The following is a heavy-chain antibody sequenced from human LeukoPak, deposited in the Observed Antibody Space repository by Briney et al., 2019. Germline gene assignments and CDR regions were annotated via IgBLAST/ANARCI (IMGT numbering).Heavy chain of an antibody. CDR1: GGTFSSYA. J-gene: IGHJ5*02. CDR3: ARGIAAAVTSDP. V-gene: IGHV1-69*13. CDR2: IIPIFGTA. D-gene: IGHD6-13*01. Sequence: ASVKVSCKASGGTFSSYAISWVRQAPGQGLEWMGGIIPIFGTANYAQKFQGRVTITADESTSTAYMELSSLRSEDTAVYYCARGIAAAVTSDPWGQGTLVTVSS.